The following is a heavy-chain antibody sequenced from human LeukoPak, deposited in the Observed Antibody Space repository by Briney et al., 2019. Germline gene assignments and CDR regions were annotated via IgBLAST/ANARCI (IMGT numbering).Heavy chain of an antibody. CDR2: INPNSGGT. D-gene: IGHD3-16*02. V-gene: IGHV1-2*02. CDR3: AFPYVDVWGTYRNDAFDI. J-gene: IGHJ3*02. CDR1: GYTFTGYY. Sequence: ASVKVSCKASGYTFTGYYMHWVRQAPGQGLEWMGWINPNSGGTNYAQKFQGRVTMTRDTPISTAYMELSRLRSDDTAVYYCAFPYVDVWGTYRNDAFDICGQGTMVTVSS.